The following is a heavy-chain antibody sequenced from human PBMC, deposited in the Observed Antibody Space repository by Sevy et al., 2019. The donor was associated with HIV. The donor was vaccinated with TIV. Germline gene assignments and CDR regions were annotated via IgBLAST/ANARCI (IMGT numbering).Heavy chain of an antibody. Sequence: GGSLRLSCTASGFTFSAYWMTWVRQAPGKGLEWVASIREDGSDKKDVDSVRGRLTISRDNAKNSLYLQMNSLRAEDTALYYCARLSCGGGSRYSAFDYWGQGTLVTVSS. CDR3: ARLSCGGGSRYSAFDY. V-gene: IGHV3-7*01. D-gene: IGHD2-15*01. J-gene: IGHJ4*02. CDR2: IREDGSDK. CDR1: GFTFSAYW.